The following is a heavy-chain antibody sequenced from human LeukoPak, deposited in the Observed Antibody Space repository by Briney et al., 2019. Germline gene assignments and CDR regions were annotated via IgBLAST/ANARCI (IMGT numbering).Heavy chain of an antibody. CDR1: GGSISSYY. V-gene: IGHV4-59*01. D-gene: IGHD5-12*01. CDR3: ARVRTVATTYYFDC. J-gene: IGHJ4*02. Sequence: SETLSLTCTVSGGSISSYYWSWIRQPPGKGLEWIGYIYYSGSTNYNPSLKSRVTISVDTSKNQFSLKLSSVTAADTAVYYCARVRTVATTYYFDCWGQRTLVTVSS. CDR2: IYYSGST.